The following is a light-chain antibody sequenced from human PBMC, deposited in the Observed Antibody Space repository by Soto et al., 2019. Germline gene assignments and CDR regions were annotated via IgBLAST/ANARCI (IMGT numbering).Light chain of an antibody. CDR1: QSVVNY. J-gene: IGKJ5*01. Sequence: EIVLTQSPATLSLSPGERATLSCRASQSVVNYLAWYEQKPGQAPRLLIYDASNRAAGIPARFSGSGSGTDFTLTISSLEPEDFAVYYCQQRNFWPITFGQGTRLEIK. CDR3: QQRNFWPIT. V-gene: IGKV3-11*01. CDR2: DAS.